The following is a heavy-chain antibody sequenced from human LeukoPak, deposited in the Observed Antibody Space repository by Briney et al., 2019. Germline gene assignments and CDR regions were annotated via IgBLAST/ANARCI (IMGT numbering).Heavy chain of an antibody. J-gene: IGHJ4*02. V-gene: IGHV4-4*07. Sequence: SETLSLTCSVSGGSITSYYWSWIRQPAGKGLEWIGRIYTSGSTNYNPSLKSRVTMSVDTSKNQFSLKLSSVTAADTAVYYCARDLRRFSLYGPSFDYWGQGTLVTVSS. D-gene: IGHD3-10*01. CDR3: ARDLRRFSLYGPSFDY. CDR1: GGSITSYY. CDR2: IYTSGST.